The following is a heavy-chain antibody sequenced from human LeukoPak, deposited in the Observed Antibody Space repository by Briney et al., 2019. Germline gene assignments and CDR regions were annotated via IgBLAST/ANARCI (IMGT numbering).Heavy chain of an antibody. J-gene: IGHJ6*03. CDR2: ITPFNGNT. Sequence: ASVKVSCKASGYTFTYRYLHWVRQAPGQALEWMGWITPFNGNTNYAQKFQDRVTITRDRSMSTAYMRLSSLRSEDTAMYYCVSGGQQLLYYYMDVWGKGTTVTVSS. CDR3: VSGGQQLLYYYMDV. CDR1: GYTFTYRY. D-gene: IGHD6-13*01. V-gene: IGHV1-45*02.